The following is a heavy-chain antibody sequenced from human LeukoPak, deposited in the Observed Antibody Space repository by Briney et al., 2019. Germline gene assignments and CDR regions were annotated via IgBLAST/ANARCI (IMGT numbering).Heavy chain of an antibody. D-gene: IGHD3-10*01. Sequence: GGSLRLSCAASGFTFSSNAMSWVRQAPGKGLEWVSTVSGSGGSTYYADSVKGRFTISRDNSKNTLYLQMNSLRAEDTAVYYCARGKGHDTSSTDYWGQGTLVTVSS. V-gene: IGHV3-23*01. CDR1: GFTFSSNA. J-gene: IGHJ4*02. CDR3: ARGKGHDTSSTDY. CDR2: VSGSGGST.